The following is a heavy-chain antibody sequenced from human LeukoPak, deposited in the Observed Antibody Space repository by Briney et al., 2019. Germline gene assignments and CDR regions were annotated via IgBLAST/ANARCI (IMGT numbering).Heavy chain of an antibody. V-gene: IGHV4-39*07. CDR2: IYYSGST. CDR3: ARAYRYCSSTSCYAPGYFDY. D-gene: IGHD2-2*01. CDR1: GGSISSSSYY. Sequence: SETLSLTCTVSGGSISSSSYYWGWIRQPPGKGLEWIGSIYYSGSTYYNPSLKSRVTISVDTSKNQFSLKLSSVTAADTAVYYCARAYRYCSSTSCYAPGYFDYWGQGTLVTVSS. J-gene: IGHJ4*02.